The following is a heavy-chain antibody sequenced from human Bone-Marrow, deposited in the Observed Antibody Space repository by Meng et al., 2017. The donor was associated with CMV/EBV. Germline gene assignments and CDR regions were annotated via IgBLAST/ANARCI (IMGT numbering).Heavy chain of an antibody. Sequence: GGSLRLSCAASGFTFSSYSMNWVRQAPGKGLEWVSYISSSSSTIYYADSVKGRFTISRDNAKNSLYLQMNSLRAEDTAVYYCARDSVPTLYDFWSGYFGHFDYWGQGTLVTVSS. CDR1: GFTFSSYS. V-gene: IGHV3-48*04. D-gene: IGHD3-3*01. CDR3: ARDSVPTLYDFWSGYFGHFDY. J-gene: IGHJ4*02. CDR2: ISSSSSTI.